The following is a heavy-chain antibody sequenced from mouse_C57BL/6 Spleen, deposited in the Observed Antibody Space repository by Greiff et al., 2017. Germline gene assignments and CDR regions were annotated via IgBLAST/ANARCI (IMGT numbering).Heavy chain of an antibody. CDR1: GYTFPSHW. CDR2: INPSSGYT. CDR3: SYSNYGYFDV. Sequence: VQLQQSGAELAQPGASVKLSCKASGYTFPSHWMHWVTQRPGQGLELIGYINPSSGYTKYNQKFKDKSTLAADKSSSTADVQLSSLTYEDSAVYYCSYSNYGYFDVWGTGTTVTVSS. V-gene: IGHV1-7*01. D-gene: IGHD2-5*01. J-gene: IGHJ1*03.